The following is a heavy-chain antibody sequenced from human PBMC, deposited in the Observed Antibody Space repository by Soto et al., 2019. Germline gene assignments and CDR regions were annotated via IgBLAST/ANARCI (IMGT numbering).Heavy chain of an antibody. CDR1: GGSISGADYY. J-gene: IGHJ3*02. CDR3: ARVGIASSDAFDI. V-gene: IGHV4-31*03. D-gene: IGHD2-21*01. Sequence: QVQLQESGPGLVKPSQSLSLSCTVSGGSISGADYYWSWIRQHPERGLEWIGYIYYTGNAYYSSALKSRVTISVDTSKNQFSLSLTSVTAADTAMYFCARVGIASSDAFDIWGQGTLVTVSS. CDR2: IYYTGNA.